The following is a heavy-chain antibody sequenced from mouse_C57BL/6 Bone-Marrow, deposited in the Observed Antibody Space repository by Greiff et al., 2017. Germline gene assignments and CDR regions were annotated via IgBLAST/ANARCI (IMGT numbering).Heavy chain of an antibody. CDR3: TKYGYEYWYFDV. V-gene: IGHV14-1*01. D-gene: IGHD2-14*01. CDR1: GFNIKDYY. J-gene: IGHJ1*03. Sequence: DVKLQESGAELVRPGASVKLSCTASGFNIKDYYMHWVKQRPEQGLEWIGRIDPEDGDTEYAPKFQGKATMTADKSSNTAYLQLSSLTSEDTAVYYCTKYGYEYWYFDVWGTGTTVTVSS. CDR2: IDPEDGDT.